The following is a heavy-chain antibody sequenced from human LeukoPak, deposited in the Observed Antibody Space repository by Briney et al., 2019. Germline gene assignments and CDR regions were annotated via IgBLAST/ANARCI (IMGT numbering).Heavy chain of an antibody. CDR1: GFTFSSYS. V-gene: IGHV3-21*01. J-gene: IGHJ4*02. CDR2: ISSSSSYI. CDR3: ARDLGGSGFDY. D-gene: IGHD2-15*01. Sequence: GGSLRLSCAASGFTFSSYSMNWVRQAPGKGLEWVSSISSSSSYIYHADSVKGRLTISRDNAKNSLYLQMNSQRAEDTAVYYCARDLGGSGFDYWGQGTLVTVSS.